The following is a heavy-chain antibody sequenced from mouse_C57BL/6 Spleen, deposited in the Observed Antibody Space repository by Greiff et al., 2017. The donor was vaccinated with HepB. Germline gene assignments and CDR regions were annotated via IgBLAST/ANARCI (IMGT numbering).Heavy chain of an antibody. J-gene: IGHJ1*03. Sequence: EVKLQESGPGLVKPSQSLSLTCSVTGYSITSGYYWNWIRQFPGNKLEWMGYISYDGSNNYNPSLKNRISITRDTSKNQFFLKLNTVTTEDTATYYCAREYYGSGYFDVWGTGTTVTVSS. CDR2: ISYDGSN. D-gene: IGHD1-1*01. V-gene: IGHV3-6*01. CDR3: AREYYGSGYFDV. CDR1: GYSITSGYY.